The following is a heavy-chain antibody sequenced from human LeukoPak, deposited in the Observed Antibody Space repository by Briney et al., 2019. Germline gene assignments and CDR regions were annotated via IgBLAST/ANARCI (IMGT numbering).Heavy chain of an antibody. CDR1: GYTFTSNY. J-gene: IGHJ4*02. CDR3: ARDQEGFDY. Sequence: ASVKVSCKASGYTFTSNYIHWVRQAPGQGLEWKGMIYPRDGSTSYAQKFQGRVTVTRDTSTSTVHVELSGLRSEDTAVYYCARDQEGFDYWGQGTLVTVSS. V-gene: IGHV1-46*01. CDR2: IYPRDGST.